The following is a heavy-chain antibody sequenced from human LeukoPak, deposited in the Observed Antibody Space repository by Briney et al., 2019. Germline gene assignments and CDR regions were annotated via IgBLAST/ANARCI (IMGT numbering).Heavy chain of an antibody. CDR2: MNPNNGNT. D-gene: IGHD2-2*02. V-gene: IGHV1-8*01. Sequence: ASVRVSCKASGYTFTSFDFNWLRQATGQGLEWMGWMNPNNGNTGYAQKFQGRVTMTRNTSISTAYMELSSLRSEDTAVYYCARETLGYCSSTSCYRRKRGYYFDYWGQGTLVTVSS. CDR3: ARETLGYCSSTSCYRRKRGYYFDY. CDR1: GYTFTSFD. J-gene: IGHJ4*02.